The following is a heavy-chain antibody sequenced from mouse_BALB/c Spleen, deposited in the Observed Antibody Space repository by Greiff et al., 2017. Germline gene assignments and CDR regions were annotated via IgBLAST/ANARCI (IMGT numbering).Heavy chain of an antibody. J-gene: IGHJ4*01. Sequence: EVHLVESGGGLVQPGGSRKLSCAASGFTFRDSGLAWVRQAPGKGPEWVAFISNLAYSIYYADTVTGRFTISRENAKNTLYLEMSSLRSEDTAMYYCARERRDYAMDYWGQGTSVTVSA. V-gene: IGHV5-15*02. CDR1: GFTFRDSG. CDR2: ISNLAYSI. CDR3: ARERRDYAMDY.